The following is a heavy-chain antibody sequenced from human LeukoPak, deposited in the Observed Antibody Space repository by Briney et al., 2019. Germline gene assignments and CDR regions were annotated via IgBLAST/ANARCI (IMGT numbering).Heavy chain of an antibody. CDR1: GFTFSSYA. CDR3: AKLGDYDFWSGYYYDY. V-gene: IGHV3-23*01. CDR2: ISDSGGST. D-gene: IGHD3-3*01. J-gene: IGHJ4*02. Sequence: PGGSLRLSCAASGFTFSSYAMSWVRQTPGKGPEWVSGISDSGGSTYYADSVKGRFTISRDNSKNTLYLQMNSLRAEDTAVYYCAKLGDYDFWSGYYYDYWGQGTLVTVSS.